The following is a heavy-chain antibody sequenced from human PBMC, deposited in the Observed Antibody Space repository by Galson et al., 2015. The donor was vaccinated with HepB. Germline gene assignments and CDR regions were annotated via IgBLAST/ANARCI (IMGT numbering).Heavy chain of an antibody. V-gene: IGHV3-30*18. CDR2: ISYDGSNK. CDR3: ANSQGPDY. J-gene: IGHJ4*02. Sequence: SLRLSCAASGFTFSSYGMHWVRQAPGKGLEWVAVISYDGSNKYYADSVKGRFTISRDNSKNTLYLQMNSLRTEDTAVYYCANSQGPDYWGQGTLVTVSS. CDR1: GFTFSSYG.